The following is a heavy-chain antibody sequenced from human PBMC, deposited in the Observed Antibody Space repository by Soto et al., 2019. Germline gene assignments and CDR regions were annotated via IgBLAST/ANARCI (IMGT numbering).Heavy chain of an antibody. CDR3: AELWETRGRNYGMDV. V-gene: IGHV1-69*02. Sequence: QVQLVQSGAEVKKPGSSVKVSCKASGGTFSSYTISWVRQAPGQGLEWMGRIIPILGIANYAQKFQGRVTMTADKSTSTAYMELRSLRSEDTAVYYCAELWETRGRNYGMDVWGQGTTVTVSS. CDR1: GGTFSSYT. J-gene: IGHJ6*02. D-gene: IGHD3-16*01. CDR2: IIPILGIA.